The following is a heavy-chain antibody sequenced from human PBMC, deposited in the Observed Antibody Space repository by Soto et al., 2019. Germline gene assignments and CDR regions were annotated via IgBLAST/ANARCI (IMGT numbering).Heavy chain of an antibody. CDR2: MNPNSGNT. V-gene: IGHV1-8*01. Sequence: QVQLVQSGAEVKKPGASVKVSGKASGYTFTSYDINWVRQATGQGLEWMGWMNPNSGNTGYAQKFQGRVTMTRNTSISTAYMELSSLRSEDTAVYYCARAAWDYYDSSGYYQTYYYYGMDVWGQGTTVTVSS. D-gene: IGHD3-22*01. J-gene: IGHJ6*02. CDR1: GYTFTSYD. CDR3: ARAAWDYYDSSGYYQTYYYYGMDV.